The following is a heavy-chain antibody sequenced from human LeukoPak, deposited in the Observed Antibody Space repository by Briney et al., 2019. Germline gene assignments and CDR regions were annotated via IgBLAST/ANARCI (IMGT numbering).Heavy chain of an antibody. CDR3: TRDSDYSNYD. CDR2: IKEDGSEK. J-gene: IGHJ4*02. V-gene: IGHV3-7*01. D-gene: IGHD4-11*01. Sequence: GGSLRLSCAASGFRFSSDWMSWVRQAPGKGLEWVANIKEDGSEKYYVDSVKGRFTISRDNAKNSLYLQMNSLRAEDTAVYYCTRDSDYSNYDWGQGTLVTVSS. CDR1: GFRFSSDW.